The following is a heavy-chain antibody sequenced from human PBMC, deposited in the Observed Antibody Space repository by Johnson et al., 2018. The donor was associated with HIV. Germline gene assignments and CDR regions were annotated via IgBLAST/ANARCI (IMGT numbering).Heavy chain of an antibody. Sequence: QVQLMESGGGVVQPGRALRLSCAASGFTFNYYGMHWVRQAPGKGLEWVAVIWYDGSNKYYADSVKGRFTISRDNSKNTLYLQMNSLRVEDTAVYYCAKGDYYDSRAAFDIWGQGTMVTVSS. CDR2: IWYDGSNK. CDR3: AKGDYYDSRAAFDI. V-gene: IGHV3-33*06. J-gene: IGHJ3*02. CDR1: GFTFNYYG. D-gene: IGHD3-22*01.